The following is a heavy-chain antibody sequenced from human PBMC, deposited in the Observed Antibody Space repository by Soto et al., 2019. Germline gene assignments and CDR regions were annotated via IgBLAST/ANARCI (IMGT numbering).Heavy chain of an antibody. CDR1: KFTFRSYG. J-gene: IGHJ4*02. Sequence: QVPLVESGGGVVQPGRSLRLSCVASKFTFRSYGMHWVRQAPGKGLEWVARISFDGSDKYYGESVKGRFTISRDNSKNTLYLQMSSLSAEDTAVYYCAKDFKPLSPDSYFDYWGQGALVSVSS. CDR3: AKDFKPLSPDSYFDY. CDR2: ISFDGSDK. V-gene: IGHV3-30*18.